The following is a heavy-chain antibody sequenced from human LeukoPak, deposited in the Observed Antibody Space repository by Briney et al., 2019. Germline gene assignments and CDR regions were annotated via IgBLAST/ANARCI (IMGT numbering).Heavy chain of an antibody. CDR3: ARDVGYCGGDCYSSSFDY. CDR2: INPNSGGT. D-gene: IGHD2-21*02. Sequence: ASVKVSCKASGYTFTGYYMHWVRQAPGQGLEWMGWINPNSGGTNYAQKFQGRVTMTRDTSISTAYMELSRLRSDDTAVYYCARDVGYCGGDCYSSSFDYWGQGTLVTVSS. CDR1: GYTFTGYY. V-gene: IGHV1-2*02. J-gene: IGHJ4*02.